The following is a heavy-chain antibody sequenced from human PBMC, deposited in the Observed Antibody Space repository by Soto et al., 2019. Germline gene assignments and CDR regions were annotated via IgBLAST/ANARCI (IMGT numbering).Heavy chain of an antibody. Sequence: SQTLSLTCAISGDSVSSNSAAWNWIRQSPSRGLEWLGRTYYRSKRYNDYAVSVKSRITINPDTSKNQFSLQLNSVTPEDTAVYYCARDSPPGGRFLEWLLGDAFDIWGQGTMVTVSS. J-gene: IGHJ3*02. CDR1: GDSVSSNSAA. D-gene: IGHD3-3*01. CDR3: ARDSPPGGRFLEWLLGDAFDI. CDR2: TYYRSKRYN. V-gene: IGHV6-1*01.